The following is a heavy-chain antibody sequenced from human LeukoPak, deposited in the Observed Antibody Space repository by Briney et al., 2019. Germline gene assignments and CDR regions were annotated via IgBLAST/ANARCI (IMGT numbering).Heavy chain of an antibody. CDR3: TRPGIGHRYYGSGSSQDY. CDR2: IRSKANSYAT. V-gene: IGHV3-73*01. CDR1: GFTFSGSA. Sequence: GGSLRLSCAASGFTFSGSAMHWVRQASGKGLEWVGRIRSKANSYATAYAASVKGRFTIPRDDSKNTAYLQMNSLKTEDTAVYYCTRPGIGHRYYGSGSSQDYWGQGTLVTVSS. D-gene: IGHD3-10*01. J-gene: IGHJ4*02.